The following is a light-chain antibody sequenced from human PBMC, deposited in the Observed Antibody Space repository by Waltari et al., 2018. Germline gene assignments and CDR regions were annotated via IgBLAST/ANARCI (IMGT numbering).Light chain of an antibody. V-gene: IGKV3-15*01. J-gene: IGKJ4*01. Sequence: EIVMTQSPATLSVSPGERATLSCRASRSVSRNLAWYQQKPGQAPRLPIYAAPTRATGIPARFSGSGSGTEFTLTISSLQSEDFAVYYCQQYNSWPLTFGGGTKVEIK. CDR2: AAP. CDR1: RSVSRN. CDR3: QQYNSWPLT.